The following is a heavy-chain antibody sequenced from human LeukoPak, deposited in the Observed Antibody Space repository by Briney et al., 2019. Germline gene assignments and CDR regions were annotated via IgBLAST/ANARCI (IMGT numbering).Heavy chain of an antibody. V-gene: IGHV4-59*01. CDR2: IYYSGST. J-gene: IGHJ3*02. CDR1: GGSISSYY. Sequence: SETLSLTCTVSGGSISSYYWSWIRQPPGKGLEWIGYIYYSGSTNYNPSLKSRVTISVDTSKNQFSLKLSSVTAADTAVYYCASLELANAFDIWGQGTMVTVSS. CDR3: ASLELANAFDI. D-gene: IGHD1-7*01.